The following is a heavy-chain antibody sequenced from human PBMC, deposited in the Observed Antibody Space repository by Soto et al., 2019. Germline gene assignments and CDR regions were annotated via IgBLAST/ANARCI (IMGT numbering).Heavy chain of an antibody. CDR1: GFTFSSYA. CDR2: MSYDGSNK. Sequence: QVQLVESGGGVVQPGRSLRLSCAASGFTFSSYAMHWVRRAPGKGLEWMAVMSYDGSNKYYADSVKGRFTISRDNSKNALYRQMNSLRPEDRALYCGARDGGAYWGQGTLVIVSS. CDR3: ARDGGAY. J-gene: IGHJ4*02. V-gene: IGHV3-30-3*01. D-gene: IGHD3-16*01.